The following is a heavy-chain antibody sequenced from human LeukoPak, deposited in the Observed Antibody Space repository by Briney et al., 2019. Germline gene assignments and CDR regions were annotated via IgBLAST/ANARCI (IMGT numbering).Heavy chain of an antibody. V-gene: IGHV1-18*01. CDR3: ARDSSSWFYYYYGMDV. J-gene: IGHJ6*02. CDR2: ISAYNGNT. D-gene: IGHD6-13*01. Sequence: ASVNVSCTASGYIFTNFGVSWVRQAPGQGLEWMGWISAYNGNTNYAQKFHGRVTMTTDTSTSTAYMELRSLRSDDTAVYYCARDSSSWFYYYYGMDVWGQGTTVTVSS. CDR1: GYIFTNFG.